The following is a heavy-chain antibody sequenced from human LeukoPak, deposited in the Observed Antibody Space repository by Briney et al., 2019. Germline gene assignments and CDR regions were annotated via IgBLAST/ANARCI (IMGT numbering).Heavy chain of an antibody. CDR3: ARHVLGYDILTGYYGWFDP. D-gene: IGHD3-9*01. CDR2: IYYSGST. CDR1: GGSFSGYY. J-gene: IGHJ5*02. Sequence: SETLSLTCAVYGGSFSGYYWSWIRQPPGKGLEWIGSIYYSGSTYYNPSLKSRVTISVDTSKNQFSLKLSSVTAADTAVYYCARHVLGYDILTGYYGWFDPWGQGTLVTVSS. V-gene: IGHV4-34*01.